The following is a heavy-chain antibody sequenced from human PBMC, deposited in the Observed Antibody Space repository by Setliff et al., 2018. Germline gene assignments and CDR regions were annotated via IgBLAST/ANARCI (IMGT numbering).Heavy chain of an antibody. CDR1: GGTLRTYA. Sequence: ASVKVSCKASGGTLRTYAFNWVRQAPGQGLEWVGGILPLFGSATYARKFQGRVTITADESTSTTYMEVSSLTSEDTAEYFCARGPISGSGTWALDYWGQGTLVTVSS. CDR2: ILPLFGSA. J-gene: IGHJ4*02. CDR3: ARGPISGSGTWALDY. D-gene: IGHD3-10*01. V-gene: IGHV1-69*13.